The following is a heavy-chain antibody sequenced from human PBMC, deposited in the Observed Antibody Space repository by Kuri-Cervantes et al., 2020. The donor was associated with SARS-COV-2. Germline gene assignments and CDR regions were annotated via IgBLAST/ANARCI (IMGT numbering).Heavy chain of an antibody. V-gene: IGHV1-69*13. CDR1: GYTFTSYY. CDR2: IIPIFGTA. CDR3: AGGYLFDY. D-gene: IGHD3-16*02. J-gene: IGHJ4*02. Sequence: SVKVSCKASGYTFTSYYMHWVRQAPGQGLEWMGRIIPIFGTANYAQKFQGRVTITADESTSTAYMELSSLRSDDTAVYYCAGGYLFDYWGQGTLVTVSS.